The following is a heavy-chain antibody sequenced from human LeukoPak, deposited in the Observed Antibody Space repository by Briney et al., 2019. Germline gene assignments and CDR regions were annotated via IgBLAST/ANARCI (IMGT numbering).Heavy chain of an antibody. D-gene: IGHD6-19*01. V-gene: IGHV4-59*08. Sequence: SETLSLTCTVSGGSISPYYWSWIRQPPGKALEWIGYIYFTGSTSYNPSLKSRLTISLHTSNNQFSLKLSPVTAADTAVYYCARHLPVAGDPYFDYWGQGALVTVSS. CDR2: IYFTGST. CDR3: ARHLPVAGDPYFDY. CDR1: GGSISPYY. J-gene: IGHJ4*02.